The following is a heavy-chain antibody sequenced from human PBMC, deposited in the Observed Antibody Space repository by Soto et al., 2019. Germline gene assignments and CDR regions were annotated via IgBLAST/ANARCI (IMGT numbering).Heavy chain of an antibody. Sequence: PGESLKISCKGSGYTFTSYWISWVRQMPGKGLEWMGRIDPSDSYTNYSPSFQGHVTISVDKSISTAYLQWSSLKASDTAMYYSARGQVDARWVTPIDYCGQVTLVTVSS. V-gene: IGHV5-10-1*01. J-gene: IGHJ4*02. D-gene: IGHD2-8*01. CDR3: ARGQVDARWVTPIDY. CDR1: GYTFTSYW. CDR2: IDPSDSYT.